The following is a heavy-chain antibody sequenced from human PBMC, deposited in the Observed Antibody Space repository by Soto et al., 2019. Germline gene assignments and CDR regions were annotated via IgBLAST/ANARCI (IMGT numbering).Heavy chain of an antibody. Sequence: SETLSLTCTVSGGSISPYYWSWIRQSPGKGLEWIGYIYYSGSTNYNPSLKSRVTISVDTSKNQFSLKLSSVTAADTAVYYCASTAHSSGWYSGGFDYWGQGTLVTVSS. J-gene: IGHJ4*02. CDR1: GGSISPYY. V-gene: IGHV4-59*01. CDR3: ASTAHSSGWYSGGFDY. CDR2: IYYSGST. D-gene: IGHD6-19*01.